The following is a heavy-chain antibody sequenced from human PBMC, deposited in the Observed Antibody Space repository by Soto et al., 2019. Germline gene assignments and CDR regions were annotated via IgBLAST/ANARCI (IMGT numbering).Heavy chain of an antibody. CDR3: ARGWEYSGSYYDY. CDR2: ISSSSSTI. CDR1: GFTFSSYS. Sequence: EVQLVESGGGLVQPGGSLRLSCAASGFTFSSYSMNWVRQAPGKGLEWVSYISSSSSTIYYADSVKGRFTISRDNAKNSLYLRMNSLRDEDTAVYYCARGWEYSGSYYDYWGQGTLVTVSS. D-gene: IGHD3-10*01. V-gene: IGHV3-48*02. J-gene: IGHJ4*02.